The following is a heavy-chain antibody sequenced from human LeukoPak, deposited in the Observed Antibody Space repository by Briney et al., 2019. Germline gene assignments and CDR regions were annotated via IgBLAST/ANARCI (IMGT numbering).Heavy chain of an antibody. CDR3: ARRSAVAATPLFFDY. J-gene: IGHJ4*02. Sequence: ASVKVSCKASGYTFTSHAMHWVRQAPGQRLEWMGWINAGNGNTKYSQKFQGRVTITRDTSASTAYMELSSLRSEDTAVYYCARRSAVAATPLFFDYWGQGTLVTVSS. CDR1: GYTFTSHA. CDR2: INAGNGNT. D-gene: IGHD6-19*01. V-gene: IGHV1-3*01.